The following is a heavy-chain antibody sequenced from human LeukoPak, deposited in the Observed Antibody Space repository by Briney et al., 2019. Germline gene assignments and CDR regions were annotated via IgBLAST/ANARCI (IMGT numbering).Heavy chain of an antibody. CDR2: INPSGGST. CDR3: ARDDCSSTSCSRDFNY. Sequence: ASVKVSCKASGYTFTSYYMHWVRQAPGQGLEWMGIINPSGGSTSYAQKFQGRVTLTRDTSISTAYMELSRLRSDDTAVYYCARDDCSSTSCSRDFNYWGQGTLVTVSS. V-gene: IGHV1-46*01. D-gene: IGHD2-2*01. J-gene: IGHJ4*02. CDR1: GYTFTSYY.